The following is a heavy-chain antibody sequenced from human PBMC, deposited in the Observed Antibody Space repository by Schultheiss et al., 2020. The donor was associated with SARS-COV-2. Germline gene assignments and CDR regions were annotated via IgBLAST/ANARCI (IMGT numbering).Heavy chain of an antibody. CDR2: IYTSGST. CDR1: GGSFSGYY. CDR3: ARRGRQQHNFFQH. Sequence: SQTLSLTCAVYGGSFSGYYWSWIRQPAGKGLEWIGRIYTSGSTNYNPSLKSRVTMSVDTSKNQFSLKLSSVTAADTAVYYCARRGRQQHNFFQHWGQGTLVTVSS. V-gene: IGHV4-59*10. D-gene: IGHD6-13*01. J-gene: IGHJ1*01.